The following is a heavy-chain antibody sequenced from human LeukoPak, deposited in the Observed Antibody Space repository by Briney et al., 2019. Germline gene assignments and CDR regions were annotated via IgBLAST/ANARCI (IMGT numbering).Heavy chain of an antibody. CDR1: GFTFSSYA. CDR2: ISGSGGST. V-gene: IGHV3-23*01. CDR3: ANPMYSSSWCVGDY. J-gene: IGHJ4*02. D-gene: IGHD6-13*01. Sequence: GGSLRLSCAASGFTFSSYAMSWVRQAPGKGLEWVSAISGSGGSTYYADSVKGRFTISRDNSKNTLYLQMNSLRAEDTAVYYCANPMYSSSWCVGDYWGQGTLVTVSS.